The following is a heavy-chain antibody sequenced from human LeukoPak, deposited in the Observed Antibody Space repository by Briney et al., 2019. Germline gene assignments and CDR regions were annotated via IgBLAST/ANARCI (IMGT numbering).Heavy chain of an antibody. J-gene: IGHJ4*02. D-gene: IGHD1-26*01. V-gene: IGHV4-61*01. Sequence: SETLSLTCTVSGGSFSSGSYYWSWIRQPPGKGLEWIGYIYYSGSTNYNPSLKSRVTISVDTSKNQFSLKLSSVTAADTAVYYCARGPFSGSYYPFDYWGQGTLVTVSS. CDR1: GGSFSSGSYY. CDR3: ARGPFSGSYYPFDY. CDR2: IYYSGST.